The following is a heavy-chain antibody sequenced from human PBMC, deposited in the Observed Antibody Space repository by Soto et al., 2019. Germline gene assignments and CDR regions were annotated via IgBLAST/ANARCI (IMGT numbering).Heavy chain of an antibody. D-gene: IGHD3-16*01. V-gene: IGHV4-31*03. CDR1: GGSISSGGYY. CDR2: IYYSGST. J-gene: IGHJ4*02. Sequence: PSETLSLTCTVSGGSISSGGYYWSWIRQHPGKGLEWIGYIYYSGSTYYNPSPKSRVTISVDTSKNQFSLKLSSVTAADTAVYYCARSDFGYFDYWGQGTLVTVSS. CDR3: ARSDFGYFDY.